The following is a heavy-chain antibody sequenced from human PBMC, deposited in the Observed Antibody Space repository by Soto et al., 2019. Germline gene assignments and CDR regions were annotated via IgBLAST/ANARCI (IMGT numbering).Heavy chain of an antibody. CDR1: GGSISSGGYS. Sequence: SQTLSLTCAVSGGSISSGGYSWSWIRQPPGKGLEWIGYIYHSGSTYYNPSLKSRVTISVDRSKNQFSLKLSSVTAADTAVYYCARAHGSGWGAFDIWGQGTMVTVSS. D-gene: IGHD3-10*01. CDR2: IYHSGST. J-gene: IGHJ3*02. CDR3: ARAHGSGWGAFDI. V-gene: IGHV4-30-2*01.